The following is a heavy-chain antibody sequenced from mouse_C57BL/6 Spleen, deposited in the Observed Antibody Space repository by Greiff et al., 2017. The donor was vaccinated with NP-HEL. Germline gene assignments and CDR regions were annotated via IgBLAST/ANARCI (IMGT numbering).Heavy chain of an antibody. Sequence: VQLQQSGPELVKPGASVKISCKASGYAFSSSWMNWVKQRPGKGLEWIGRIYPGDGDTNYNGKFKGKATLTADKSSSTAYMQLSSLTSEDSAVYFCASLDSSGPLAMDYWGQGTSVTVSS. J-gene: IGHJ4*01. CDR3: ASLDSSGPLAMDY. CDR1: GYAFSSSW. CDR2: IYPGDGDT. V-gene: IGHV1-82*01. D-gene: IGHD3-2*02.